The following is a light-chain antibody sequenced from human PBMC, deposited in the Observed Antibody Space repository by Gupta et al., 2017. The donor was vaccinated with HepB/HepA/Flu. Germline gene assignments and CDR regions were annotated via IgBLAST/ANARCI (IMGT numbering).Light chain of an antibody. CDR3: SSYAGSNNVV. CDR2: DVT. CDR1: SSDVGGYNY. V-gene: IGLV2-8*01. J-gene: IGLJ1*01. Sequence: QSALTQPPSASGSPGQSVTISCTGTSSDVGGYNYVSWYQLHPGKAPNLMIYDVTNRPAGVPDRFSGSKSGNTASLTVSGRQEEDEADYYGSSYAGSNNVVFGTGTKVTVL.